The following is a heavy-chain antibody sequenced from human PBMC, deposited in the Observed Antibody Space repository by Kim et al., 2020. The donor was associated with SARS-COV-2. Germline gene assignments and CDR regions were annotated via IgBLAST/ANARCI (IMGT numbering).Heavy chain of an antibody. D-gene: IGHD5-18*01. V-gene: IGHV1-69*13. CDR2: IIPIFGTA. Sequence: SVKVSCKASGGTFSSYAISWVRQAPGQGLEWMGGIIPIFGTANYAQKFQGRVTITADESTSTAYMELSSLRSEDTAVYYCARDRAELRLHSPDSYYYYGMDVWGQGTTVTVSS. CDR3: ARDRAELRLHSPDSYYYYGMDV. CDR1: GGTFSSYA. J-gene: IGHJ6*02.